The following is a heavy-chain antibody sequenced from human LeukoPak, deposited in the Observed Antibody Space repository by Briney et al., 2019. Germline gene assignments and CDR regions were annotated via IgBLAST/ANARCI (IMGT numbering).Heavy chain of an antibody. J-gene: IGHJ3*02. D-gene: IGHD3-3*01. Sequence: SETLSLTCTVSGGSISSYYWSWIRQPPGKGLEWIGYIYYSGSTNYNPSLKSRVTISVDTSKNQFSLKLSSVTAADTAVYYCARGYYDFWSGYFKSLSAFDIWGQGTMVTVSS. CDR2: IYYSGST. V-gene: IGHV4-59*01. CDR3: ARGYYDFWSGYFKSLSAFDI. CDR1: GGSISSYY.